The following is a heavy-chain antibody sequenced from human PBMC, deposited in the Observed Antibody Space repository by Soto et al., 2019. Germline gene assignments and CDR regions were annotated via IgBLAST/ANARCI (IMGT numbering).Heavy chain of an antibody. D-gene: IGHD2-15*01. CDR2: INHSGST. CDR1: GGSFSGYY. Sequence: SETLSLTCAVYGGSFSGYYWSWIRQPPGKGLEWIGEINHSGSTNYNPSLKSRVTISVDTSKNQFSLKLSSVTAADTAVYYCARASTRASCSGGSCYFYYYYYYMDVWGKGTTVTVSS. CDR3: ARASTRASCSGGSCYFYYYYYYMDV. J-gene: IGHJ6*03. V-gene: IGHV4-34*01.